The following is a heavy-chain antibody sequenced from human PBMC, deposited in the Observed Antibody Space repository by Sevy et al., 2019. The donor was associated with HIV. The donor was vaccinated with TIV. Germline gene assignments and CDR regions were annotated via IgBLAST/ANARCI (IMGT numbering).Heavy chain of an antibody. D-gene: IGHD2-2*01. CDR3: ARDGGCSTTSCLLYFDY. Sequence: GGSLRLSCAVSGFTFSSYTMNWVRQAPGKGLEWVSSIRSSSRYIYYADSVKGRFTISRDNAKNSVYLQMNSLRTEDTAVYYCARDGGCSTTSCLLYFDYWGQGTLVTVSS. CDR1: GFTFSSYT. J-gene: IGHJ4*01. CDR2: IRSSSRYI. V-gene: IGHV3-21*01.